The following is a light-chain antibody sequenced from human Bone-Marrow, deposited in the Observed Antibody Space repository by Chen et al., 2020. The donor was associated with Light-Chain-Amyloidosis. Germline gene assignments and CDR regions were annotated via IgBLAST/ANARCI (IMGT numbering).Light chain of an antibody. CDR2: EVT. J-gene: IGLJ2*01. Sequence: QSALTQPASVSGSPGQSITISCTGTSSDVGGYKYVSWYQQYPGKAPKLMIYEVTNRPSGVPDRFSGSKSGNPASLTISGLQAEDEADYYCSSHRSTTAPHVVFGGGTKLTVL. CDR1: SSDVGGYKY. V-gene: IGLV2-14*01. CDR3: SSHRSTTAPHVV.